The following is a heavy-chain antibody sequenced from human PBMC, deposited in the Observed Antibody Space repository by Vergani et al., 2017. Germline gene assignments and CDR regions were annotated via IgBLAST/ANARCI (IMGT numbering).Heavy chain of an antibody. CDR1: GFTVSSNY. CDR3: ARDPVKTDTIFGVGDYWYFDL. Sequence: EVQLVESGGGLIQPGGSLRLSCAASGFTVSSNYMSWVRQAPGKGLEWVSVIYSGGSTYYADSVKGRFTISRDNSKNTLYLQMNSLRAEDTAVYYCARDPVKTDTIFGVGDYWYFDLWGRGTLVTVSS. V-gene: IGHV3-53*01. J-gene: IGHJ2*01. D-gene: IGHD3-3*01. CDR2: IYSGGST.